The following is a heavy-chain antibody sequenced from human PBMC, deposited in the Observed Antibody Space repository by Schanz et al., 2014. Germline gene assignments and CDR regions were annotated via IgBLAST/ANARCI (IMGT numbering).Heavy chain of an antibody. CDR2: ISGSGGST. V-gene: IGHV3-23*01. J-gene: IGHJ4*02. CDR1: GFTFTNYA. Sequence: EVQLLESGGGLVQPGGSLRLSCAASGFTFTNYAMTWVRQAPGKGLEWVSSISGSGGSTYDADAVKGRFTISRAKSKNTLYLQMNSLRAEDTAVYYCAKDHAGSDILTALGNWGQGTLVAVSS. D-gene: IGHD3-9*01. CDR3: AKDHAGSDILTALGN.